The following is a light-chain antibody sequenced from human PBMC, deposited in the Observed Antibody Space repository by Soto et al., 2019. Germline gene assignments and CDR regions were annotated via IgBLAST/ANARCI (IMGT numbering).Light chain of an antibody. CDR2: DNN. CDR1: KSNVGRNY. CDR3: GTWDSSLSAVV. J-gene: IGLJ2*01. Sequence: QSVLTQPPSVSAAPGQTVTVSCSGNKSNVGRNYVSWYQQFPGTAPKLLIYDNNKRPSGIPDRFSGSKSGTSATLGITGLQTGDEADYYCGTWDSSLSAVVFGGGTQLTVL. V-gene: IGLV1-51*01.